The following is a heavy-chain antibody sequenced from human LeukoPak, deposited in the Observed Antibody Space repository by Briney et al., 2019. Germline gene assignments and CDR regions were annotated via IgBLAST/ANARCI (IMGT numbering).Heavy chain of an antibody. CDR1: GGSISSYY. CDR2: ISYSGST. J-gene: IGHJ3*02. CDR3: ARQGYDILTGYIDAFDI. Sequence: SETLSLTCTVSGGSISSYYWSWIRQPPGKGLEWSGYISYSGSTNYNPSLKSRVTISIDTSKNQFSLKLRSVTAADTAIYYCARQGYDILTGYIDAFDIWGQGTMVTVSS. V-gene: IGHV4-59*08. D-gene: IGHD3-9*01.